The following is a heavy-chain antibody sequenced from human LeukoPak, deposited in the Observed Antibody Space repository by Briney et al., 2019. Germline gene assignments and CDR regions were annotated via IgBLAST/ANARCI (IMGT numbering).Heavy chain of an antibody. J-gene: IGHJ4*02. CDR2: ISAYNGNT. V-gene: IGHV1-18*04. CDR1: GFTFSNYY. D-gene: IGHD3-16*02. CDR3: ARGSPGSYRLDY. Sequence: GASVKVSCKASGFTFSNYYLHWVRQAPGQGLEWMGWISAYNGNTNYAQKLQGRVTMTTDTSTSTAYMELRSLRSDDTAVYYCARGSPGSYRLDYWGQGTLVTVSS.